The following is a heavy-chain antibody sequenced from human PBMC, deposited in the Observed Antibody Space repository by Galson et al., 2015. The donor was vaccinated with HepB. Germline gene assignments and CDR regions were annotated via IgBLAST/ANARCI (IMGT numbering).Heavy chain of an antibody. CDR1: GGSISSGGYY. J-gene: IGHJ6*02. CDR2: IYYSGST. D-gene: IGHD3-3*01. Sequence: LSLTCTVSGGSISSGGYYWSWIRQHPGKGLEWIGYIYYSGSTYYNPSLKSRVTISVDTSKNQFSLKLSSVTAADTAVYYCAREVSDFWRDSYGMDVWGQGTTVTVSS. V-gene: IGHV4-31*03. CDR3: AREVSDFWRDSYGMDV.